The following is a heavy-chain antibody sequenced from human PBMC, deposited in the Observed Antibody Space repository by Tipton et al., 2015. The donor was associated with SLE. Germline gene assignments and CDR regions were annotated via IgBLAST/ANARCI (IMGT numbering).Heavy chain of an antibody. CDR3: ARGGSGSYHWYFDL. V-gene: IGHV4-34*01. D-gene: IGHD1-26*01. J-gene: IGHJ2*01. Sequence: TLSLTCAVYGGSFSGYYWSWIRQPPGKGLEWIGEINHSGSTNHNPSLKSRVTISVDTSKNQFSLKLSSVTAADTAVYYCARGGSGSYHWYFDLWGRGTLVTVSS. CDR1: GGSFSGYY. CDR2: INHSGST.